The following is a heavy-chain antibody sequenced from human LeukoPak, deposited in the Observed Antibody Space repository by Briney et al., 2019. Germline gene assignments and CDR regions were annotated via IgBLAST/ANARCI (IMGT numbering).Heavy chain of an antibody. J-gene: IGHJ4*02. CDR3: ARGPYDFWSGPFDY. Sequence: GGSLRLSCAASGFTFSSYSMNWVRQAPGKGLEWVSSISSSSSYIYYADSVKGRFTISRDNAKNSLYLQMNSLRAEDTAVYYCARGPYDFWSGPFDYWGQGTLVTVSS. CDR1: GFTFSSYS. D-gene: IGHD3-3*01. V-gene: IGHV3-21*01. CDR2: ISSSSSYI.